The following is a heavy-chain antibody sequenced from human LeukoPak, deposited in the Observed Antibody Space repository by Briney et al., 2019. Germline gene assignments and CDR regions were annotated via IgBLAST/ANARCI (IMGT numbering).Heavy chain of an antibody. CDR2: IYYSGST. J-gene: IGHJ4*02. V-gene: IGHV4-38-2*02. Sequence: SETLSLTCIVSNYPISSDYYWGWIRQPPGKGLEWIGSIYYSGSTYYNPSLKSRVTISVDTSKNQFSLKLSSVTAADTAVYYCARRRWRYSYGTPLDYWGQGTLVTVSS. CDR1: NYPISSDYY. D-gene: IGHD5-18*01. CDR3: ARRRWRYSYGTPLDY.